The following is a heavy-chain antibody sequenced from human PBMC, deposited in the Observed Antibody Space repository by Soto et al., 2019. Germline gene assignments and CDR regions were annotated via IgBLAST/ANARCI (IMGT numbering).Heavy chain of an antibody. CDR3: ARSREITLRDY. J-gene: IGHJ4*02. CDR1: GYTFTSYG. D-gene: IGHD1-20*01. Sequence: ASGQVSCKASGYTFTSYGISWVRQAPGQGLEWMGWISAYNGNTNYAQKLQGRVTMTTDTSTSTAYMELRSLRSDDTAVYYCARSREITLRDYWGQGTLVTVSS. V-gene: IGHV1-18*01. CDR2: ISAYNGNT.